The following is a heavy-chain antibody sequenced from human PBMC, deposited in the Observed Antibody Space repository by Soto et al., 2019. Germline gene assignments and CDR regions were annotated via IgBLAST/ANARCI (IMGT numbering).Heavy chain of an antibody. CDR1: GFSLSTSGMC. CDR3: ARIVRVGYFSGGSCPGYFDD. CDR2: IDWDDDK. D-gene: IGHD2-15*01. J-gene: IGHJ4*02. V-gene: IGHV2-70*11. Sequence: SGPTLVNPTQTLTLTCTFSGFSLSTSGMCVGWIRQPPGKALEWLARIDWDDDKYYSTSLKTRLTISKDTSKNQVVLTMTSMDPVDTATYYCARIVRVGYFSGGSCPGYFDDWGQGCLITVPS.